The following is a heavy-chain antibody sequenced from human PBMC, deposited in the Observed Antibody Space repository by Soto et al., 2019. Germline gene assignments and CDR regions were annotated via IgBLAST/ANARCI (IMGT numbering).Heavy chain of an antibody. D-gene: IGHD3-10*01. V-gene: IGHV3-33*01. CDR2: IWYDGSNK. CDR3: AREALWFGDLLFRDFDY. CDR1: GFTFSSYG. Sequence: EGSLRLSFAASGFTFSSYGMPWVRQAPGKGLEWVAVIWYDGSNKYYADSVKGRFTSSRHNSKNTLYLQTNGLRAEDRAVYYCAREALWFGDLLFRDFDYGGQGTLVTVSS. J-gene: IGHJ4*02.